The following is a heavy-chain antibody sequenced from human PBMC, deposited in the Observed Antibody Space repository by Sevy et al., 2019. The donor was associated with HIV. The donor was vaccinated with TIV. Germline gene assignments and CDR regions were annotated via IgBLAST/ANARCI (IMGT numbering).Heavy chain of an antibody. D-gene: IGHD3-3*01. CDR2: IIPIFGTA. CDR3: ARAPGIFGVDYFDY. Sequence: ASVKVSCKASGGTFSSYAISWVRQAPGQGLEWMGGIIPIFGTANYAQKFQGRVTITADESTSTAYMELSSLRSEDPAVYYWARAPGIFGVDYFDYWGQGTLVTVSS. CDR1: GGTFSSYA. V-gene: IGHV1-69*13. J-gene: IGHJ4*02.